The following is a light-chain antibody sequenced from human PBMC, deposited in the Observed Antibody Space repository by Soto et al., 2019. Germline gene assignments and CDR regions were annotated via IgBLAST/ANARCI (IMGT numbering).Light chain of an antibody. V-gene: IGKV1-12*01. CDR3: QQARRFPPT. CDR1: QDSANW. CDR2: AAS. Sequence: DIQMAQSPSSVSASVGDRVTITCRASQDSANWLAWYQQTPGKAPKLLIYAASTLQGGVPSRFSGSGSGTDYTLTISSLQPEDIATYYCQQARRFPPTYGHGIKLEIK. J-gene: IGKJ2*01.